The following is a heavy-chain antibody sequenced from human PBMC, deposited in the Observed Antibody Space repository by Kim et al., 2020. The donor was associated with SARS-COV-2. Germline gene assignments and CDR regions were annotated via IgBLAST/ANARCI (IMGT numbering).Heavy chain of an antibody. V-gene: IGHV3-7*01. D-gene: IGHD6-13*01. Sequence: GGSLRLSCAASGFTFSSYWMSWVRQAPGKGLEWVANIKQDGSEKYYVDSVKGRFTISRDNAKNSLYLQMNSLRAEDTAVYYCARMYSSSWYRGYYGMDVWGQGTTVTVSS. CDR2: IKQDGSEK. CDR3: ARMYSSSWYRGYYGMDV. CDR1: GFTFSSYW. J-gene: IGHJ6*02.